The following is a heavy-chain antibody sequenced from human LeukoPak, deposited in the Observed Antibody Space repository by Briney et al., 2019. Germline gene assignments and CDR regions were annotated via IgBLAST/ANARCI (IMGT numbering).Heavy chain of an antibody. CDR3: ARGIVGATHYFDY. CDR1: GYSFTDYY. J-gene: IGHJ4*02. Sequence: ASVKVSCKASGYSFTDYYMHWVRQAPGQGLEWMGWINPNSGGTNYAQKFQGRVTMTRDTSISTAYMELSRLTSDDTAVYYCARGIVGATHYFDYWGQGTLVTVSS. V-gene: IGHV1-2*02. CDR2: INPNSGGT. D-gene: IGHD1-26*01.